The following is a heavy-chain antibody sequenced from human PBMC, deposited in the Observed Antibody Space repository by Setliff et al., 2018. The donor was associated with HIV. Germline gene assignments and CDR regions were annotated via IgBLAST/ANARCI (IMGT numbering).Heavy chain of an antibody. D-gene: IGHD3-10*01. J-gene: IGHJ5*02. Sequence: PSETLSLTCTVSGASVTTHSWSWIRQSPEKGLEWIAFILDTGSPNYSPSFKSRVTISVDTSMNHVSLKLTSVTAADTAIYYCARGGASSHWLGPWGKGILVTVS. V-gene: IGHV4-59*02. CDR3: ARGGASSHWLGP. CDR1: GASVTTHS. CDR2: ILDTGSP.